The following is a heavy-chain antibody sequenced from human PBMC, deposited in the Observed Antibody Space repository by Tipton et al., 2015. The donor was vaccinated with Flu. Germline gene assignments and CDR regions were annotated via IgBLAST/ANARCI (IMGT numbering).Heavy chain of an antibody. Sequence: VQSGGSLRLSCATSGFIFNSYETNWVRQAPGKGLKWISYVGVSRRTTKYADSVKGRFTVSRDNAKNSLDLQMNSLRADDTAVYYCAREYSSPSGDGFDIWGQGTMVIVSS. J-gene: IGHJ3*02. CDR1: GFIFNSYE. D-gene: IGHD6-6*01. V-gene: IGHV3-48*03. CDR3: AREYSSPSGDGFDI. CDR2: VGVSRRTT.